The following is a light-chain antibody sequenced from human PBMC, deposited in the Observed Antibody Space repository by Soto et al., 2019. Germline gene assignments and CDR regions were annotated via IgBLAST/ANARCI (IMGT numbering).Light chain of an antibody. J-gene: IGLJ1*01. CDR1: SGNVGAYNL. CDR3: SSYAGNSYV. Sequence: QSALAQPASVSGSPGQSITISCTGSSGNVGAYNLVSWYQQHPGKAPELMIYEGSKRPPGISSRFSGSKSGNTASLTISGLQAEDEADYYCSSYAGNSYVFGPGTKVTVL. CDR2: EGS. V-gene: IGLV2-23*01.